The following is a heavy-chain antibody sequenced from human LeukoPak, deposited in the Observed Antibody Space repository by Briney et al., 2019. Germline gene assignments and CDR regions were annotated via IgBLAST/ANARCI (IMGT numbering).Heavy chain of an antibody. J-gene: IGHJ4*02. D-gene: IGHD2-2*01. V-gene: IGHV3-23*01. CDR3: AKMSGDCTTTTCSNFDY. CDR1: GFTFSSYV. Sequence: GGSLRLSCAASGFTFSSYVMSWVRQAPGKGLEWVSAISGSGGSTYYADSVKGRFTISRDNSKTTVYLQMNGLRADDTAVYYCAKMSGDCTTTTCSNFDYWGQGTLVTVSS. CDR2: ISGSGGST.